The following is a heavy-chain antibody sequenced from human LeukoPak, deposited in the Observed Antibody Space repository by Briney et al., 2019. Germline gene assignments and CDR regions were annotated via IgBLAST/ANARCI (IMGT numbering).Heavy chain of an antibody. CDR1: GFTFSSYG. J-gene: IGHJ2*01. CDR2: ISSSGTTI. Sequence: GRSLRLSCAASGFTFSSYGMHWVRQAPGKGLEWLSYISSSGTTINYADSVKGRFTISRDNAKNSLYLQMNSLRAEDTAIYYCARAFKVPSWYFALWGRGTLVTVSS. V-gene: IGHV3-48*04. CDR3: ARAFKVPSWYFAL.